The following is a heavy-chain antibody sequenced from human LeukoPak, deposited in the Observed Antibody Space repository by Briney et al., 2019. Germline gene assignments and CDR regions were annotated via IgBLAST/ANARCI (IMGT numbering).Heavy chain of an antibody. V-gene: IGHV1-69*13. CDR3: GRCIPAAGRVNCYYMDV. CDR1: GGTFSSYA. J-gene: IGHJ6*03. D-gene: IGHD6-13*01. CDR2: IIPIFSTP. Sequence: ASVKVSCKASGGTFSSYAISWVRPAPGQGLEWMGGIIPIFSTPNYAQKFQGRVTINADESTSTAYMELSSLRSEDTAVYYCGRCIPAAGRVNCYYMDVWGTGTTVTISS.